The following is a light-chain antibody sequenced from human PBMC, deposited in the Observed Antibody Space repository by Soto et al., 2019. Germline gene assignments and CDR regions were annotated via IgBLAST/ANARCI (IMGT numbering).Light chain of an antibody. J-gene: IGKJ1*01. Sequence: DIQMTQSPSSVSASVGDRVTITCRASQAISTWLAWYQQNPGKAPKLLIYSASNLQSGVPSMFSGSGSGTDFTLTISSLQPEDFATYYCQQANSFPRTFGQGTKVEIK. V-gene: IGKV1D-12*01. CDR1: QAISTW. CDR3: QQANSFPRT. CDR2: SAS.